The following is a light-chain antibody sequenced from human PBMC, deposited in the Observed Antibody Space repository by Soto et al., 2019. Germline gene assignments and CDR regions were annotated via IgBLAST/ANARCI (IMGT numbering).Light chain of an antibody. Sequence: DIVMTQSPDSLAVSLGERATINCKSSQSVLYSSNNKNYLAWYQQKPGQPPKLLIYWASTRESGVPDQFSGSGSGTDFTLTISSLQAEDVAVYYCQQYYSTPQLTFGGGTKVEIK. CDR3: QQYYSTPQLT. CDR1: QSVLYSSNNKNY. J-gene: IGKJ4*01. CDR2: WAS. V-gene: IGKV4-1*01.